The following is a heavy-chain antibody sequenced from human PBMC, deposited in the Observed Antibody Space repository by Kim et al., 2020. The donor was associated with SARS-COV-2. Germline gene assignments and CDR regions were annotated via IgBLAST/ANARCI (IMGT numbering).Heavy chain of an antibody. CDR3: ARGGIAVAGWDYFDY. V-gene: IGHV1-3*01. J-gene: IGHJ4*02. Sequence: ASVKVSCKASGYTFTSYAMHWVRQAPGQRLEWMGWINAGNGNTKYSQKFQGRVTITRDTSASTAYMELSSLRSEDTAVYYCARGGIAVAGWDYFDYWGQGTLVTVSS. CDR2: INAGNGNT. CDR1: GYTFTSYA. D-gene: IGHD6-19*01.